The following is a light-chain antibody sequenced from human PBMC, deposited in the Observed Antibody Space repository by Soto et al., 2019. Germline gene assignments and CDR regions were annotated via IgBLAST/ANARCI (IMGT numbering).Light chain of an antibody. V-gene: IGLV2-8*01. CDR1: RSDVGRYNY. J-gene: IGLJ1*01. Sequence: QSALTQPASVSGSPGQSITISCTGTRSDVGRYNYVSWYQHHPGKAPRLIIYEVVQRPSGVPDRFSGSKSGNTASLTVSGLQAADEADYFCKSYAGSNTYVFGSGTKLTVL. CDR2: EVV. CDR3: KSYAGSNTYV.